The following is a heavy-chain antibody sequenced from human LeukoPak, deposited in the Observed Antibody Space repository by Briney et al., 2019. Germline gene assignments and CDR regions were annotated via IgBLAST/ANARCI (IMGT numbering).Heavy chain of an antibody. J-gene: IGHJ2*01. CDR1: GFIFSDYA. CDR2: ISGGGAST. V-gene: IGHV3-23*01. CDR3: VREGVSSSWNNWYFDL. D-gene: IGHD6-13*01. Sequence: GGSLRLSCAASGFIFSDYAMSWVRQAPGRGLEWVSSISGGGASTYYADSVKGRFTISRENAKNTLYLQMNSLRAGDTAVYYCVREGVSSSWNNWYFDLWGRGTLVTVSS.